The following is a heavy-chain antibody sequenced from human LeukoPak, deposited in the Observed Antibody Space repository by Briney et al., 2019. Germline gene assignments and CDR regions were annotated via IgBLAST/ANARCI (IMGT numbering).Heavy chain of an antibody. CDR3: AREISPSDY. CDR1: GYTFTSYY. D-gene: IGHD3-3*01. J-gene: IGHJ4*02. Sequence: SVKVSCKASGYTFTSYYMHWVRQAPGQGLEWMGGIIPIFGTANYAQKFQGRVTITADESTSTAYMELSSLRSEDTAVYYCAREISPSDYWGQGTLVTVSS. V-gene: IGHV1-69*13. CDR2: IIPIFGTA.